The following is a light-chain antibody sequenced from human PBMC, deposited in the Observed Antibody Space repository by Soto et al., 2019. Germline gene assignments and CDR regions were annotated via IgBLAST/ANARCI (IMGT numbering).Light chain of an antibody. J-gene: IGLJ2*01. CDR1: SGYSSYA. CDR2: LNSDGSH. V-gene: IGLV4-69*01. Sequence: QLVLTQSPSASASLGASVKLTCTLSSGYSSYAIAWHQQQPEKGPRYLMKLNSDGSHSKGDGIPDRFSGSSSGAERYLTISSLQSEDEADDYCQTWGTGIHVVFGGGTNVTVL. CDR3: QTWGTGIHVV.